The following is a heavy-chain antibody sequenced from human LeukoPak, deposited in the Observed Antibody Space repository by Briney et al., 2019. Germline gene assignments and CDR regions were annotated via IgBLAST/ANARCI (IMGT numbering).Heavy chain of an antibody. J-gene: IGHJ4*02. CDR3: ARDARVSSTSCLGY. CDR1: GFTVSSNY. V-gene: IGHV3-53*01. CDR2: IYSGGST. D-gene: IGHD2-2*01. Sequence: GGSLRLSCAASGFTVSSNYMSWVRQAPGKGLEWVSVIYSGGSTYYADSVKGRFTISRDNAKNSLYLQMNSLRAEDTAVYYCARDARVSSTSCLGYWGQGTLVTVSS.